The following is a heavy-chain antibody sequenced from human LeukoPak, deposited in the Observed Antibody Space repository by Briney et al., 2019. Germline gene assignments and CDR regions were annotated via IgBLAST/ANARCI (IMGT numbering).Heavy chain of an antibody. Sequence: SETLALTCAVYGGSFSGYYWSWIRQPPGKGLEWIGEINHSGSTNYNPSLKSRVTISVDTSKNQFSLKLSSVTAADTAVYYCARRLSDLGDFDYWGQGTPVTVSS. CDR2: INHSGST. V-gene: IGHV4-34*01. CDR3: ARRLSDLGDFDY. D-gene: IGHD3-16*02. CDR1: GGSFSGYY. J-gene: IGHJ4*02.